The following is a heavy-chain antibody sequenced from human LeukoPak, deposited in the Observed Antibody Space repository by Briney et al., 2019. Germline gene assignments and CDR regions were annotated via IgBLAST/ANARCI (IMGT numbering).Heavy chain of an antibody. CDR3: ARDRDYDILTGYAPSWYFDL. Sequence: GGSLRLSCAASGFTFSSYGMHWVRQAPGKGLEWVAVIWYDGSNKYYADSVKGRFTISRDNSKNTLYLQMNSLRAEDTAVYYCARDRDYDILTGYAPSWYFDLWGCGTLVTVSS. CDR1: GFTFSSYG. J-gene: IGHJ2*01. D-gene: IGHD3-9*01. V-gene: IGHV3-33*01. CDR2: IWYDGSNK.